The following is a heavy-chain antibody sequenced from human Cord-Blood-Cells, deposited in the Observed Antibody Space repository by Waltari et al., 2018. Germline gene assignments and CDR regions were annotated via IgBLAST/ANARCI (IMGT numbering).Heavy chain of an antibody. Sequence: EVQLVESGGGLVQPGGSLRLSCAASGFTFSSYAMSWVRQAPGKGLGWVSAIGGSGGSTYYADSVKGRFTISRDNSKNTLYLQMNSLRAEDTAVYYCAKREANWGSRGHFDLWGRGTLVTVSS. V-gene: IGHV3-23*04. J-gene: IGHJ2*01. CDR1: GFTFSSYA. CDR2: IGGSGGST. D-gene: IGHD7-27*01. CDR3: AKREANWGSRGHFDL.